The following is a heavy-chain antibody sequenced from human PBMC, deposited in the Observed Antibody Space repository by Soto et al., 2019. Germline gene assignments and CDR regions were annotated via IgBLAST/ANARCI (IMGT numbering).Heavy chain of an antibody. Sequence: ASVKVSCKASGYTFTSYGISWVRQAPGQGLEWMGWISAYNGNTNYAQKLQGRVTMTTDTSTSTAYMELRSLRSDDTAVYYCARDYCSGGSCYSGSGMDVWGQGTTVTVSS. CDR2: ISAYNGNT. J-gene: IGHJ6*02. CDR3: ARDYCSGGSCYSGSGMDV. CDR1: GYTFTSYG. V-gene: IGHV1-18*01. D-gene: IGHD2-15*01.